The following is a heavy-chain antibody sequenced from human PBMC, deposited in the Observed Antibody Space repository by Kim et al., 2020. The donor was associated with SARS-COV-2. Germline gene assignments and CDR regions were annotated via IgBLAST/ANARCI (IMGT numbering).Heavy chain of an antibody. CDR2: IFSSGTS. V-gene: IGHV4-59*01. CDR3: ASAAAFTSPNCHPHLFDP. D-gene: IGHD1-1*01. J-gene: IGHJ5*02. Sequence: SETLSLTCTVSGVSIRNYYLSWIRPPPGQGLEWLGNIFSSGTSHYNPSLKSRVTLSLDMSKNQFSLKLSSVTASVTAVYYCASAAAFTSPNCHPHLFDP. CDR1: GVSIRNYY.